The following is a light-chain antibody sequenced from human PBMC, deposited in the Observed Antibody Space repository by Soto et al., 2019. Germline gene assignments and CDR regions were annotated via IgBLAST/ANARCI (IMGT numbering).Light chain of an antibody. CDR2: DVS. CDR1: SSDVGAYNY. V-gene: IGLV2-11*01. CDR3: CSYAGSYTYVL. Sequence: QSVLTQPRSVSGSPGESVTISCTGTSSDVGAYNYVSWYQQPPGKAPKLMIYDVSKRPSGVPDRFSACKSGNTASLTISGLQAEDEADYYCCSYAGSYTYVLFGGGTKVTVL. J-gene: IGLJ2*01.